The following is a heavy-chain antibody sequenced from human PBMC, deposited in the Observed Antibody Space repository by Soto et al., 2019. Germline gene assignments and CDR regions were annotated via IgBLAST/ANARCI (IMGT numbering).Heavy chain of an antibody. J-gene: IGHJ6*03. CDR2: IKQDGSEK. CDR3: AGEGAGSYNNYYYYMDV. Sequence: GGSLRLSCAASGFTFSSYWMSWVRQAPGKGLEWVANIKQDGSEKYYVDSVKGRFTISRDNAKNSLYLQMNSLRAEDTAVYYCAGEGAGSYNNYYYYMDVWGKGTTVTVSS. CDR1: GFTFSSYW. V-gene: IGHV3-7*01. D-gene: IGHD3-10*01.